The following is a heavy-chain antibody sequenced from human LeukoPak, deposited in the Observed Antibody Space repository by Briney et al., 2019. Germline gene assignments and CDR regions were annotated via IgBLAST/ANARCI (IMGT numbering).Heavy chain of an antibody. CDR2: ISTSSSYI. Sequence: GGSLRLSCAASGFTFSSYAMNWVRQAPGKGLEWVSFISTSSSYIHNADSVKGRFTISRDNAENSLYLQMNSLRAEDTAVYYCARAAIAAARIYYYMDVWGKGTTVTVSS. J-gene: IGHJ6*03. D-gene: IGHD6-13*01. CDR3: ARAAIAAARIYYYMDV. CDR1: GFTFSSYA. V-gene: IGHV3-21*01.